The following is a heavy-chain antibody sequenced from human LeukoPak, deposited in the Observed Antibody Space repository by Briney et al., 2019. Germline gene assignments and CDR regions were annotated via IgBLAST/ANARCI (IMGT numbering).Heavy chain of an antibody. Sequence: PGGSLRLSCAATGSTFNHYAMFWVRQAPGKGLEWVAVIWSDGTNRYYADSVKGRFTISRDDAGKTVYLQMSSLRPEDTGVYYCAKDAQRGFDYSNSLEYWGQGTPVTVST. V-gene: IGHV3-33*06. CDR1: GSTFNHYA. D-gene: IGHD4-11*01. CDR3: AKDAQRGFDYSNSLEY. CDR2: IWSDGTNR. J-gene: IGHJ4*02.